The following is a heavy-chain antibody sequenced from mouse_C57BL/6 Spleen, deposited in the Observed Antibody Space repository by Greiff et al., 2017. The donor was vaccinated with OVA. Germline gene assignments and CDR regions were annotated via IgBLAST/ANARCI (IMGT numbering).Heavy chain of an antibody. CDR3: AVYSNYDAWFAY. CDR1: GFSLTSSG. V-gene: IGHV2-4*02. CDR2: IWRGGST. D-gene: IGHD2-5*01. J-gene: IGHJ3*01. Sequence: QVQLQQSGPGLVQPSQRLSITCTVSGFSLTSSGVHWVRQPPGKGLEWLGVIWRGGSTDYNAAFISRLSISKDNSNSQDFLKMNSLQADDTAIYYCAVYSNYDAWFAYWGQGTLVTVSA.